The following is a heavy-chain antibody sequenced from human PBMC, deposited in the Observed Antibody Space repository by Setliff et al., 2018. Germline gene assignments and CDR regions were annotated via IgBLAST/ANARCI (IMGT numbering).Heavy chain of an antibody. Sequence: SVKVSCKASEDTFSGFGITWVRQAPGQGLEWMGGIIPIFGTTSHAQRFQGRVTITTDESTSTAYMELNSLKTEDTAVYFCATRLGDFWGQGTLVTVSS. V-gene: IGHV1-69*05. CDR1: EDTFSGFG. D-gene: IGHD1-1*01. J-gene: IGHJ4*02. CDR2: IIPIFGTT. CDR3: ATRLGDF.